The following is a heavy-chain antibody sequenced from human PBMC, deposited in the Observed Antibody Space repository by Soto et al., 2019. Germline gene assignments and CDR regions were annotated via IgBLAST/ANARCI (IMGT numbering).Heavy chain of an antibody. V-gene: IGHV4-30-4*01. CDR2: IYKSTTT. D-gene: IGHD2-15*01. CDR3: ARGRYCLAGRCFPNWFDS. Sequence: SETLSLTCSVSGDSISTVDYFWAWIRQPPGQALEYIGYIYKSTTTYYNPSFESRVAISLDTSKSQFSLNVTSVTAADTAVYFCARGRYCLAGRCFPNWFDSWGQGTLVTVSS. CDR1: GDSISTVDYF. J-gene: IGHJ5*01.